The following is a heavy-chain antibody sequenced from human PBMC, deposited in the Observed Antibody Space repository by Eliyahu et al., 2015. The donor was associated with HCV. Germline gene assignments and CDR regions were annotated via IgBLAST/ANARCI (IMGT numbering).Heavy chain of an antibody. V-gene: IGHV5-51*01. CDR2: LSFRDSTT. CDR3: ASTPNGLYHWVN. D-gene: IGHD2-8*01. CDR1: AYSFNHPL. Sequence: DVQLVQSGAEVTKPGESLKISCQGSAYSFNHPLDRLGAPNPRERPGEGGGLLSFRDSTTKYSPSFQGRVTISVDKSIGTAYLQWSSLQASDTAIYYCASTPNGLYHWVNWGQGTLVTVST. J-gene: IGHJ4*02.